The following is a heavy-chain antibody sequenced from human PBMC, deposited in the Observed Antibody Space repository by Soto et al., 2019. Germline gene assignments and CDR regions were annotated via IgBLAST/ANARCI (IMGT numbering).Heavy chain of an antibody. CDR2: ISYTGRT. V-gene: IGHV4-61*03. D-gene: IGHD7-27*01. CDR1: GDSVTIGSYY. J-gene: IGHJ6*01. CDR3: AREWGLLPYYVMNV. Sequence: PSETLSINCIFSGDSVTIGSYYWTWLRQPPGKGLEWIGYISYTGRTKYNPSLQSRVTISVDTSKNDFSLNLSSVTAADTAVYFRAREWGLLPYYVMNVWGQGTAVTVSS.